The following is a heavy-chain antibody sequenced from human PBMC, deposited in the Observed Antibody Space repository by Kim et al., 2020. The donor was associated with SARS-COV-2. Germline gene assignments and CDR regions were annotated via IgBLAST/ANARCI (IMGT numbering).Heavy chain of an antibody. V-gene: IGHV4-59*08. CDR3: ARHAIGESLNWFDP. Sequence: NPTPKSPVTISVDTSKNQFSLKLGSVTAADTAGYYCARHAIGESLNWFDPWGQGTLVTVSS. J-gene: IGHJ5*02. D-gene: IGHD3-10*01.